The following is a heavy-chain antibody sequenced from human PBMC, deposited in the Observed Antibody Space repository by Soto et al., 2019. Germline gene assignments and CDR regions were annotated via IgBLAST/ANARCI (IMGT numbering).Heavy chain of an antibody. Sequence: EVQLVESGGGLVQPGGSLRLSCAASGFTFSSYEMNWVRQAPGKGLEWVSYISSSGSTIYYADSVKGRFTISRDNAKNSLYRQMNSLRAEDTAVYYCARGLITMVRGVTDYWGQGTLVTVSS. V-gene: IGHV3-48*03. CDR1: GFTFSSYE. J-gene: IGHJ4*02. CDR2: ISSSGSTI. CDR3: ARGLITMVRGVTDY. D-gene: IGHD3-10*01.